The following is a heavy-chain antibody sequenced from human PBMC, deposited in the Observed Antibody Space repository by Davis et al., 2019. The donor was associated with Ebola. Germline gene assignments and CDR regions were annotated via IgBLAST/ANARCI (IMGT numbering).Heavy chain of an antibody. V-gene: IGHV3-30*04. CDR1: GFTFSSYA. CDR2: ISYDGINK. CDR3: ARDLWATVMGYFQH. D-gene: IGHD4-17*01. J-gene: IGHJ1*01. Sequence: GESLKISCAASGFTFSSYAMHWVRQAPGKGLEWVAIISYDGINKYYGDSVKGRFTISRDNSKNSLYLQMNSLRAEDMAVYYCARDLWATVMGYFQHWGQGTLVTVSS.